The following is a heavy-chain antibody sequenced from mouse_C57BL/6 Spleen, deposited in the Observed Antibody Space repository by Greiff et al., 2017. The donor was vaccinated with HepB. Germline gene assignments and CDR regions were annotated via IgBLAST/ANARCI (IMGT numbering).Heavy chain of an antibody. D-gene: IGHD1-1*01. CDR2: ISYDGSN. J-gene: IGHJ2*01. Sequence: EVKLQESGPGLVKPSQSLSLTCSVTGYSITSGYYWNWIRQFPGNKLEWMGYISYDGSNNYNPSLKNRISITRDTSKNQFFLKLNSVTTEDTATYYCARRGTTVADYWGQGTTLTVSS. CDR3: ARRGTTVADY. CDR1: GYSITSGYY. V-gene: IGHV3-6*01.